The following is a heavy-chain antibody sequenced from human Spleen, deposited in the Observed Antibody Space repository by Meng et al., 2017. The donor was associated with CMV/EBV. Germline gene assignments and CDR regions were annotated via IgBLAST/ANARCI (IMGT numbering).Heavy chain of an antibody. CDR2: IYHSGTT. V-gene: IGHV4-4*02. D-gene: IGHD3-10*01. Sequence: SGGSLSSENWWSWVRPPPRKCLGWIGAIYHSGTTNYNPSLKSRVTISIDRSKNQFSLKLTSVTAADTAVYYCARDPHYFNWADAFDIWGQGTLVTVSS. CDR1: GGSLSSENW. CDR3: ARDPHYFNWADAFDI. J-gene: IGHJ3*02.